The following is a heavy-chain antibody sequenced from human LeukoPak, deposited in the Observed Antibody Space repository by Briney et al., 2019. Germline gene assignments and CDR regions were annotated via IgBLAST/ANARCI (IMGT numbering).Heavy chain of an antibody. J-gene: IGHJ4*02. Sequence: GGSLRLSCAASGFTVSINYMSWVRQAPGKGMEWVSVIYSGGSTYYADSVKGRFTISRDNSKNTLYLQMNSLRAEDTAVYYCARVLEDSGSFHSTYFDYWGQGTLVTVSS. CDR2: IYSGGST. D-gene: IGHD1-26*01. CDR3: ARVLEDSGSFHSTYFDY. V-gene: IGHV3-53*01. CDR1: GFTVSINY.